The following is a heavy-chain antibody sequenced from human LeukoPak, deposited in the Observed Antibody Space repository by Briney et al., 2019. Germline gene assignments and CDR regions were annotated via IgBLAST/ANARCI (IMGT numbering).Heavy chain of an antibody. CDR2: ISSSGSTI. V-gene: IGHV3-11*01. Sequence: GGSLRLSCAASGFTFSSFWMSWIRQAPGKGLEWVSYISSSGSTIYYADSVKGRFTISRDNAKNSLYLQMNSLRAEDTAVYYCARDSQYCSGGSCYSFDPWGQGTLVTVSS. CDR3: ARDSQYCSGGSCYSFDP. J-gene: IGHJ5*02. CDR1: GFTFSSFW. D-gene: IGHD2-15*01.